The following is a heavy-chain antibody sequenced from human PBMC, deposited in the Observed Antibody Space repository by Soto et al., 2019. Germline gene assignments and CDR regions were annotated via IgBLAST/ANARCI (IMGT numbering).Heavy chain of an antibody. CDR3: AKGSIEYSASVDN. D-gene: IGHD4-4*01. V-gene: IGHV3-23*01. CDR2: ISARGGRS. CDR1: GFSFSSYA. Sequence: DVQLLESGGGLVQPGGSLRLSCAASGFSFSSYAMVWVRQAPGKGLEWVSVISARGGRSYFADSVKGRFTISRDNSKNVLSLEMNSLIAEDTAIYFCAKGSIEYSASVDNWGQGTLVLVSS. J-gene: IGHJ4*02.